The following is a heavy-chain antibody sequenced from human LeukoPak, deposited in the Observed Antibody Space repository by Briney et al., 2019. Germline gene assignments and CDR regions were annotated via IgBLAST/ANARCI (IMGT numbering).Heavy chain of an antibody. Sequence: GGSLRLSCAASGFTFSSHGMNWVRQAPGKGLEWVSGISPSGGITYYTDSVKGRFTISRDNSKNTQSLQMNSLRAEDTAVYYCASGRGALGYCSGGSCWSDAFDIWGQGTMVTVSS. J-gene: IGHJ3*02. CDR1: GFTFSSHG. CDR3: ASGRGALGYCSGGSCWSDAFDI. CDR2: ISPSGGIT. V-gene: IGHV3-23*01. D-gene: IGHD2-15*01.